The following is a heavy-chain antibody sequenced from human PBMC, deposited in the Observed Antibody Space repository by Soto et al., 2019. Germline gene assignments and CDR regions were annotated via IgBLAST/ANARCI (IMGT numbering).Heavy chain of an antibody. Sequence: AAEFTGGIYALSWILQDPGKGLEWVSTISGSGGGSTYYADSVKGRFTISRDNSKNTLYLQMNSLRAEDTAVYYCAKVTYYYHTSVYYYFDYRGQGTQVTVSS. D-gene: IGHD3-22*01. CDR2: ISGSGGGST. V-gene: IGHV3-23*01. J-gene: IGHJ4*02. CDR3: AKVTYYYHTSVYYYFDY. CDR1: EFTGGIYA.